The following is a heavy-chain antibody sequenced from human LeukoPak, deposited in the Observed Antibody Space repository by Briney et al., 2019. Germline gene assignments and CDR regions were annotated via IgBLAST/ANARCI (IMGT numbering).Heavy chain of an antibody. CDR3: AKDLTSGYQGNYFDY. CDR1: GFTFDDYA. D-gene: IGHD3-22*01. CDR2: ISWNSGSI. J-gene: IGHJ4*02. V-gene: IGHV3-9*01. Sequence: GRSLRLSCAASGFTFDDYAMHWVRHAPGKGLEWVSGISWNSGSIGYADSVKGRFTISRDNAKNSLYLQMNSLRAADTALYYCAKDLTSGYQGNYFDYWGQGTLVTVSS.